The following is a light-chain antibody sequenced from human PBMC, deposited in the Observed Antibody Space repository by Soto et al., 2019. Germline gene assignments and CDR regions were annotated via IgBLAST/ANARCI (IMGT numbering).Light chain of an antibody. V-gene: IGLV3-21*02. CDR1: NIGSTS. Sequence: SYELTQPPSVSVAPGQTARITCGGNNIGSTSVHWYHQKPGQAPVLVVYDDRHRPSGIPERFSGSNSGNTATLTISRVEAGDEADYYCQVWDSSSGHHNWVFGGGTQPTVL. CDR3: QVWDSSSGHHNWV. CDR2: DDR. J-gene: IGLJ3*02.